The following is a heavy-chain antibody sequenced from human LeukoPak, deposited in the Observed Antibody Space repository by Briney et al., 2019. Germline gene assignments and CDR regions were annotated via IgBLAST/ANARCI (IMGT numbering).Heavy chain of an antibody. CDR2: IYYSGST. J-gene: IGHJ4*02. Sequence: SQTLSLTCTVSGGSISCGGYYWSWIRQHPGKGLEWIGYIYYSGSTYYNPSLKSRVTISVDTSKNQFSLKLSSVTAADTAVYYCARVGSGSYYNLFDYWGQGTLVTVSS. V-gene: IGHV4-31*03. D-gene: IGHD3-10*01. CDR1: GGSISCGGYY. CDR3: ARVGSGSYYNLFDY.